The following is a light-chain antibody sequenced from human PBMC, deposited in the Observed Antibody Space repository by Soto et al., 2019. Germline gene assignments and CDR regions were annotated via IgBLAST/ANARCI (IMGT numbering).Light chain of an antibody. CDR3: QQYGRAPRT. Sequence: EIVLTQSPGTLSLSPGERATLSCRASESVTSSYLAWYQHKPGQAPRLLIDGASSRATGIPDRFSGSGSGTDFTLTIRRLEPEDFAVYYCQQYGRAPRTFGQGTKVEIK. V-gene: IGKV3-20*01. CDR2: GAS. CDR1: ESVTSSY. J-gene: IGKJ1*01.